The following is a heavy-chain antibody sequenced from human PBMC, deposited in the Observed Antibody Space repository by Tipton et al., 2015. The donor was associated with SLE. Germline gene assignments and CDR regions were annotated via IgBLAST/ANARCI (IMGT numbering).Heavy chain of an antibody. CDR2: ISSSSSVI. D-gene: IGHD5-18*01. CDR3: AKEKSRGYHLYYYAMDV. V-gene: IGHV3-48*02. Sequence: GSLRLSCAASGFTFSTYSLNWVRQAPGKGLEWLSYISSSSSVIFYADSVKDRFTISRDNAKNSLYLQMNSLRDEDTAVYYCAKEKSRGYHLYYYAMDVWGQGTTVTVSS. J-gene: IGHJ6*02. CDR1: GFTFSTYS.